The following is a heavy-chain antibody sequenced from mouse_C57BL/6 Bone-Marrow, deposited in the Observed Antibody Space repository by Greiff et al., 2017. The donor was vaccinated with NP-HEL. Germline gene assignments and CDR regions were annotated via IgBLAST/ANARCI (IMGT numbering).Heavy chain of an antibody. CDR1: GYTFTGYW. J-gene: IGHJ2*01. V-gene: IGHV1-9*01. CDR3: ARGSYSNPHFDY. CDR2: ILPGSGST. D-gene: IGHD2-5*01. Sequence: QVQLQQSGTVLARPGASVKMSCKATGYTFTGYWIEWVKQRPGHGLEWIGEILPGSGSTNYNEKFKGKATFTADTSSNTAYMQLSSLTTEDSAIYYCARGSYSNPHFDYWGQGTTLTVSS.